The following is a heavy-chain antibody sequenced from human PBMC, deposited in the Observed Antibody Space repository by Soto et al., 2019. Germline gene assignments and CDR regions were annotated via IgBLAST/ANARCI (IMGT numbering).Heavy chain of an antibody. D-gene: IGHD3-22*01. V-gene: IGHV5-10-1*01. J-gene: IGHJ4*02. CDR2: IDPSDSYT. CDR3: ARCGYDSSGYYRTFDY. CDR1: GYNFTSYW. Sequence: LGESLKISCKGSGYNFTSYWISWVRQKPGKGLEWMGRIDPSDSYTNDSPSFQGHVTMSVDKSIGTAYLQWSSLKASDTAMYYCARCGYDSSGYYRTFDYWGQGTLVTVSS.